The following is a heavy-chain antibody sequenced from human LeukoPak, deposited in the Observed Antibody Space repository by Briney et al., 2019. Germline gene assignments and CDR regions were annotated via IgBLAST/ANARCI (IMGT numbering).Heavy chain of an antibody. D-gene: IGHD2-2*01. V-gene: IGHV4-34*01. CDR2: INHGGST. Sequence: SETLSLTCAVYGGSLSGYYWSWIRQPPGKGLEWIGGINHGGSTNYNPSLKSRLTISVDTSKNQFSLKLSFVTAADTAVYYCARRSGIVVVPAAMSPRTYTRFDPWGQGTLVTVSS. J-gene: IGHJ5*02. CDR3: ARRSGIVVVPAAMSPRTYTRFDP. CDR1: GGSLSGYY.